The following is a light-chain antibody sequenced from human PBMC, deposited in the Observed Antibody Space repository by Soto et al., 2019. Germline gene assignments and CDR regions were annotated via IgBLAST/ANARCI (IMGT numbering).Light chain of an antibody. CDR3: QQLHNYPLT. V-gene: IGKV1D-13*01. CDR1: QGIISA. CDR2: DAS. Sequence: AIQLTQSPSSLSASVGDRVTITCRASQGIISALAWYQQTPGKPPKVLIYDASSLQSGVPSRFSGSGSGTDFTLTIRSLQPEDFATYYCQQLHNYPLTFGQGTRLEIK. J-gene: IGKJ5*01.